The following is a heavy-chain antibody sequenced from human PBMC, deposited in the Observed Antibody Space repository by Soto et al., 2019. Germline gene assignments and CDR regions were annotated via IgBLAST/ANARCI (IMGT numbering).Heavy chain of an antibody. CDR2: TYITGDT. Sequence: SETLSLTCSVSGDSINSFYWSWIRQSAGKGLEWIGRTYITGDTNYNPSLQSRVTMSVDTSKNQLSLKLSSVTAADTAFYFCARGYTETVDGPTPYYFDYWGQGTPVTVSS. CDR3: ARGYTETVDGPTPYYFDY. J-gene: IGHJ4*02. D-gene: IGHD6-19*01. CDR1: GDSINSFY. V-gene: IGHV4-4*07.